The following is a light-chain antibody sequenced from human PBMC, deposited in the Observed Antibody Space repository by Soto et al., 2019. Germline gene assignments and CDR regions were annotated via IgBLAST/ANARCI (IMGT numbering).Light chain of an antibody. CDR2: EGS. V-gene: IGLV2-14*02. CDR3: TSYTGDDFTFV. Sequence: QSALTQPASVSGSPGQSITISCTGTSSDVGSYNLVSWYQQHPGKAPKLMICEGSKRPSGVSNRFSGSKSGNTASLTISGLQADDEAEYHCTSYTGDDFTFVFGTGTKLTVL. J-gene: IGLJ1*01. CDR1: SSDVGSYNL.